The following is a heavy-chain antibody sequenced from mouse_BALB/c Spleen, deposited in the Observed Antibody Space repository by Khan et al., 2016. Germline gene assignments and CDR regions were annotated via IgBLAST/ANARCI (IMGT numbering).Heavy chain of an antibody. V-gene: IGHV6-6*02. J-gene: IGHJ4*01. CDR1: GFTFSNYW. Sequence: EVKLEESGGGLVQPGGSMKLSCVASGFTFSNYWMNWVRQSPEKGLEWVAEIRLKSNNYATHYAESVKGRFTISRDDPKSSVFMQMSNLRAEDTGIYYWLYGHFAMDFWGQGTSVTVSS. CDR2: IRLKSNNYAT. D-gene: IGHD1-1*01. CDR3: LYGHFAMDF.